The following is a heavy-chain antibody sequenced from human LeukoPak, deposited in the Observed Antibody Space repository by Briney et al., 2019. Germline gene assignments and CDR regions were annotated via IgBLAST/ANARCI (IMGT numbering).Heavy chain of an antibody. CDR2: ITGSGDTT. J-gene: IGHJ1*01. D-gene: IGHD3-22*01. Sequence: GGSLRLSCAASGFTFSTSAMTWVRQAPGKGLEWVSVITGSGDTTFYADSVKGRFTISRDNSKNTLYLQMNSLRAEDTALYYRAKEVIGHGDFLNWGQGTLVTVSS. CDR1: GFTFSTSA. CDR3: AKEVIGHGDFLN. V-gene: IGHV3-23*01.